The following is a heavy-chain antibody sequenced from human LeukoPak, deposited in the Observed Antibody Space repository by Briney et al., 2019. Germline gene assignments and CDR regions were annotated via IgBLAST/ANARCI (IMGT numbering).Heavy chain of an antibody. Sequence: PSETLSLTCNVSGGSINGYYWTWIRQPPQKGLEWIGYMFYNGNTNYNLSLKSRVTISVDTSQNQISLRLASVTAADTGIYHCARLTREDGVDVWGQGTTVTVSS. CDR1: GGSINGYY. CDR3: ARLTREDGVDV. J-gene: IGHJ6*02. V-gene: IGHV4-59*01. CDR2: MFYNGNT.